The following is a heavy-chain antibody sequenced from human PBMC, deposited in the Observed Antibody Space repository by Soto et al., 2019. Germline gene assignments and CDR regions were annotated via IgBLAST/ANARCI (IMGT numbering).Heavy chain of an antibody. CDR3: ARAQGSGFLVS. D-gene: IGHD3-10*01. Sequence: QVQLQESGPGLVKPSQTLSLTCTVSGGSISSGDYYWSWIRQPPGKGLEWIGYIYYIGSNYYNTSLKSRVTISVDTSQNHFALKLSSVTAADTAVYYCARAQGSGFLVSWGQGTLVTVSS. J-gene: IGHJ4*02. CDR2: IYYIGSN. V-gene: IGHV4-30-4*01. CDR1: GGSISSGDYY.